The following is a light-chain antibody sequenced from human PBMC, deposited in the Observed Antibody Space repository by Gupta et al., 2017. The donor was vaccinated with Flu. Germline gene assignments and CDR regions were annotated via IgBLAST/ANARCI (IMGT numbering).Light chain of an antibody. V-gene: IGKV2-30*02. J-gene: IGKJ2*01. CDR2: EAS. Sequence: PVTLALPPVNCCTSSQRPVQKNGHRYLTWFQQKTGLAPRRLVYEASTRDSGIPDRFSGSGSGTDFTLTISRVEPEDFAVYYCKQGRSPRTFGQGTKMEIK. CDR3: KQGRSPRT. CDR1: QRPVQKNGHRY.